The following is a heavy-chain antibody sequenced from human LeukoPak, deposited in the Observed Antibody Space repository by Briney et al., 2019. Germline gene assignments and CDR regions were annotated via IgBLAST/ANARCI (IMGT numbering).Heavy chain of an antibody. J-gene: IGHJ4*02. V-gene: IGHV3-30*02. CDR3: ASFRLGYGDRSFDY. Sequence: GGSLRLSCAASGFTFSSYGMHWVRQAPGKGLEWVAFIRYDGSNKYYADSVKGRFTISRDNSKNPLYLQMNSLRAEDTAVYYCASFRLGYGDRSFDYWGQGTLVTVSS. CDR2: IRYDGSNK. CDR1: GFTFSSYG. D-gene: IGHD4-17*01.